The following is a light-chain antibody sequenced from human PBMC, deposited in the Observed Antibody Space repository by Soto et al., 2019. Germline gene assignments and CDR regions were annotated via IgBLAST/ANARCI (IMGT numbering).Light chain of an antibody. Sequence: EIVLTQSPGTLSLSRGERASRSCRGSQSVSSSYLAWYQQNPGQAPRLLIYGASSRATGLPDRFSGSGSGTDFTLTISRLEPEDFAVYYCQQYVSSPPSITFGRGTRLEIK. CDR2: GAS. CDR1: QSVSSSY. CDR3: QQYVSSPPSIT. V-gene: IGKV3-20*01. J-gene: IGKJ5*01.